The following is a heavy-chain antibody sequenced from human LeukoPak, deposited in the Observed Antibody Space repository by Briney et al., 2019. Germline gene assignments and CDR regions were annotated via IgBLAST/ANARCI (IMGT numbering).Heavy chain of an antibody. D-gene: IGHD3-3*01. V-gene: IGHV3-74*01. CDR1: GFNFASNW. J-gene: IGHJ4*02. CDR3: ARDAEYYDFWSGYYGY. CDR2: INSGGSGT. Sequence: GGSLRLSCAASGFNFASNWMHWVRQTPGKGLMWVSRINSGGSGTNYADSVEGRFTISRDNAKNTLYLQMNSLRAEDTAVYYCARDAEYYDFWSGYYGYWGQGTLVTVSS.